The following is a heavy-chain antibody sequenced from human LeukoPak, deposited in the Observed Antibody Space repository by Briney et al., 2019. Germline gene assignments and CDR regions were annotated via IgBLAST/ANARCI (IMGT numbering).Heavy chain of an antibody. D-gene: IGHD3-10*01. J-gene: IGHJ4*02. CDR1: GFTFSSYS. V-gene: IGHV3-48*01. CDR2: ISSSSSTI. Sequence: GGSLRLSCAASGFTFSSYSMSWVRQAPGKGLEWVSYISSSSSTIYYADSVKGRFTISRDNAKNSLYLQMNSLRAEDTAVSYWAGVGSGGFTRLLWFGELLLDYWGQGTLVTVSS. CDR3: AGVGSGGFTRLLWFGELLLDY.